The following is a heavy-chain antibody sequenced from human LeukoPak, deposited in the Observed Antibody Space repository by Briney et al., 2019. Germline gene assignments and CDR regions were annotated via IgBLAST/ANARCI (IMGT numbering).Heavy chain of an antibody. Sequence: PGGSLRLSCAASGFTFSSYAMPWVRQAPGKGLEWVAVISYDGSNKYYADSVKGRFTISRDNSKNTLYLQMNSLRAEDTAVYYCARDPTFNWNYQGAFDIWGQGTMVTVSS. V-gene: IGHV3-30-3*01. CDR1: GFTFSSYA. CDR2: ISYDGSNK. J-gene: IGHJ3*02. CDR3: ARDPTFNWNYQGAFDI. D-gene: IGHD1-7*01.